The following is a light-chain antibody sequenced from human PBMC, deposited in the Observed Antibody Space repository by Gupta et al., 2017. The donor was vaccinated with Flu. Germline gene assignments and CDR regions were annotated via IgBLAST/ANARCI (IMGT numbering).Light chain of an antibody. CDR3: MQALQTWT. J-gene: IGKJ1*01. Sequence: DIVMTQSPLSLPVTPGEPASISCRSSQSLLHSDGFHYLEWYVQKPGQSPQLLIYLGSNRASGVPDRISGSGSGTDFTLKISRVEADDVGVYYCMQALQTWTFGQGTKVEIK. CDR1: QSLLHSDGFHY. CDR2: LGS. V-gene: IGKV2-28*01.